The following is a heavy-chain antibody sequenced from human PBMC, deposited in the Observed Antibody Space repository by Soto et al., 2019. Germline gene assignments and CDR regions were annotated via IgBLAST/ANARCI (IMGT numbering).Heavy chain of an antibody. V-gene: IGHV4-31*03. J-gene: IGHJ3*02. CDR2: IYYSGST. Sequence: SETLSLTCTVSGGSISSGGYYWSWIRQHPGKGLEWIGYIYYSGSTYYNPSLKSRVTISVDTSKNQFSLKLSSVTAADTAVYYCARDRWYCSSTSCYAALGAFDIWGQGTMVTVSS. D-gene: IGHD2-2*01. CDR3: ARDRWYCSSTSCYAALGAFDI. CDR1: GGSISSGGYY.